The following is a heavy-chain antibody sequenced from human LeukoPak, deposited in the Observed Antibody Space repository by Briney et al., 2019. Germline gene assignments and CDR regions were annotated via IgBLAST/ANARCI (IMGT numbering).Heavy chain of an antibody. CDR1: GFTFSGSA. CDR3: TRSVVVPAATYYYYYYMDV. Sequence: GGSLKLSCAASGFTFSGSAMHWVRQASGKGLEWVGRIRSKANNYATAYAASVKGRFTISRDDSKNTAYLQMNSLKTEDTAVYYCTRSVVVPAATYYYYYYMDVWGKGTTVTVSS. J-gene: IGHJ6*03. V-gene: IGHV3-73*01. CDR2: IRSKANNYAT. D-gene: IGHD2-2*01.